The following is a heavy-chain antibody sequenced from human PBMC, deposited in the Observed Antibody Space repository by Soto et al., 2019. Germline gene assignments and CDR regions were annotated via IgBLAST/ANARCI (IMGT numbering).Heavy chain of an antibody. Sequence: PSETLSLTCGVSGGSISSGGYAWSWVRQPPGKGLEWIGYIYHGGSSGYNPSLKSRVTISMDRSRNHFSLKLNSVTAADTAVYYCARQIGIVAPYLDYWGRGTLVTVSS. D-gene: IGHD5-12*01. J-gene: IGHJ4*02. CDR3: ARQIGIVAPYLDY. CDR1: GGSISSGGYA. CDR2: IYHGGSS. V-gene: IGHV4-30-2*01.